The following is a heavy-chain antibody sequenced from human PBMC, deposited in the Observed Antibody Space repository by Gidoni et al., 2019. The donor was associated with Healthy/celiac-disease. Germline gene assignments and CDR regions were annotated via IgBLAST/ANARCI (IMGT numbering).Heavy chain of an antibody. D-gene: IGHD1-1*01. V-gene: IGHV4-59*01. Sequence: PPGKGLEWIGYIYYSGSTNYNPSLKSRVTISVDTSKNQFSRKLSSVTAADTAVYYCARVNGNSFYWFDPWGQGTLVTVSS. J-gene: IGHJ5*02. CDR3: ARVNGNSFYWFDP. CDR2: IYYSGST.